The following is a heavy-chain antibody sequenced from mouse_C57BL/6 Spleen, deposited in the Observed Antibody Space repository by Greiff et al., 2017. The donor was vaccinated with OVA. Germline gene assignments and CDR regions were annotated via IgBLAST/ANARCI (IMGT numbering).Heavy chain of an antibody. CDR3: TTADYGSSHSYWYFDV. J-gene: IGHJ1*03. Sequence: EVKLQQSGAELVRPGASVKLSCTASGFNIKDYYMHWVKQRPEQGLEWIGRIDPEDGDTEYAPKFQGKATMTADTSSNTAYLQLSSLTSEDTAVYYCTTADYGSSHSYWYFDVWGTGTTVTVSS. CDR2: IDPEDGDT. CDR1: GFNIKDYY. D-gene: IGHD1-1*01. V-gene: IGHV14-1*01.